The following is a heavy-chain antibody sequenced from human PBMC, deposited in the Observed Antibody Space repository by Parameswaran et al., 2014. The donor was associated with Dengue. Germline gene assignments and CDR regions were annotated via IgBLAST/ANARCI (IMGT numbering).Heavy chain of an antibody. CDR2: INQSGST. D-gene: IGHD2-2*01. J-gene: IGHJ6*02. Sequence: RWIRQPPGKGLEWIGEINQSGSTYYNPSLKRRVAISIDTSKNQFSLNLSSVTAADTAVYFCTRENRASNWSNVYGMDVWGQGTTVTVSS. CDR3: TRENRASNWSNVYGMDV. V-gene: IGHV4-34*09.